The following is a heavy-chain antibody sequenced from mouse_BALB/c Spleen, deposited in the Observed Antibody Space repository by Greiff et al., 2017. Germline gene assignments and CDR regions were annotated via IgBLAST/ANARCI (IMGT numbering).Heavy chain of an antibody. CDR2: IDPSDSYT. J-gene: IGHJ4*01. Sequence: VQLQHPGAELVKPGASVKLSCKASGYTFTSYWMHWVKQRPGQGLEWIGEIDPSDSYTNYNQKFKGKATLTVDKSSSTAYMQLSSLTSEDSAVYYCATYYYGSPYAMDYWGQGTSVTVSS. CDR1: GYTFTSYW. CDR3: ATYYYGSPYAMDY. D-gene: IGHD1-1*01. V-gene: IGHV1-69*02.